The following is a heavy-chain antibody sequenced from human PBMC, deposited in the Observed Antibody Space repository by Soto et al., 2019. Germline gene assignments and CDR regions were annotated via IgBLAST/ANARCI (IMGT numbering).Heavy chain of an antibody. V-gene: IGHV4-59*12. CDR3: ARGQWELRFHH. CDR2: IYYSGST. J-gene: IGHJ1*01. CDR1: GGSISSYY. Sequence: TSETLSLTCTVSGGSISSYYWSWIRQPPGKGLEWIGYIYYSGSTNYNPSLKSRVTISVDTSKNQFSLKLSSVTAADTAVYYCARGQWELRFHHWGQGTLVTVSS. D-gene: IGHD1-26*01.